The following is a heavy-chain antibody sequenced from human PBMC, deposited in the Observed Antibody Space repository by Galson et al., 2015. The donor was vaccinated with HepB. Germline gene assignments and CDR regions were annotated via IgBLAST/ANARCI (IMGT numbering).Heavy chain of an antibody. CDR3: AKAGAGLRFLEWFNRPSTAYGMDV. J-gene: IGHJ6*02. CDR1: GFTFSSYA. D-gene: IGHD3-3*01. V-gene: IGHV3-23*01. CDR2: ISGSGGST. Sequence: SLRLSCAASGFTFSSYAMSWVRQAPGKGLEWVSAISGSGGSTYYADSVKGRFTISRDNSKNTLYLQMNSLRAEDTAVYYCAKAGAGLRFLEWFNRPSTAYGMDVWGQGTTVTVSS.